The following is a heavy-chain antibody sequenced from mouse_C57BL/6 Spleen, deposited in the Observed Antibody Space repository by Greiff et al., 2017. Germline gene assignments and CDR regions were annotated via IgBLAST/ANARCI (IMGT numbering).Heavy chain of an antibody. Sequence: EVKLMESGGDLVKPGGSLKLSCAASGFTFSSYGMSWVRQTPDKRLEWVATISSGGSYTYYPDSVKGRFTISRDNAKTTLYLQMSSLKSEATAMYYCARHTGTGAMDYWGQGTSVTVSS. CDR3: ARHTGTGAMDY. D-gene: IGHD4-1*01. V-gene: IGHV5-6*01. CDR1: GFTFSSYG. CDR2: ISSGGSYT. J-gene: IGHJ4*01.